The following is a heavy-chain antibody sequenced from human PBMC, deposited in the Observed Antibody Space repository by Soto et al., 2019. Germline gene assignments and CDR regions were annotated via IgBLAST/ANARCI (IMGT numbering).Heavy chain of an antibody. CDR3: AKDRIAAAGGVIEY. J-gene: IGHJ4*02. CDR2: ISGSGGST. V-gene: IGHV3-23*01. D-gene: IGHD6-13*01. Sequence: EVQLLEYGGGLVQPGGSVRLSCAASGFTFSSYAMSWVRQAPGKGLEWVSAISGSGGSTYYADSVKGRFTISRDNSKNTRYLQMNSLRAEDTTVYYCAKDRIAAAGGVIEYRGLGSLVTVCS. CDR1: GFTFSSYA.